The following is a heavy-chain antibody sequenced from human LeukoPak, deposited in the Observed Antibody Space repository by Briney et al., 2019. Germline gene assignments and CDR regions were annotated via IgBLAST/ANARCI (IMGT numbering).Heavy chain of an antibody. CDR3: ARDLHVDTAMAWDY. CDR2: ISSSSSTI. J-gene: IGHJ4*02. CDR1: GFTFSSYS. D-gene: IGHD5-18*01. Sequence: PGGSLRLSCAASGFTFSSYSMNWVRQAPGKGLEWVSYISSSSSTIYYADSVEGRFTISRDNAKNSLYLQMNSLRAEDTAVYYCARDLHVDTAMAWDYWGQGTLVTVSS. V-gene: IGHV3-48*04.